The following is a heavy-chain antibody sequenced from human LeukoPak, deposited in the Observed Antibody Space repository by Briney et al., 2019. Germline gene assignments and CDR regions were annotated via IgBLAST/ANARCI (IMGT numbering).Heavy chain of an antibody. J-gene: IGHJ4*02. Sequence: PGGSLRLSCAASGFTFSSYAMHWVRQAPGKGLEWVAVISYDGSNKYYADSVKGRFTISRDNSKNTLYLQMNSLRAEDTAVYYCARGLVPVVAATRGLYYFDYWGQGTLVTVSS. CDR3: ARGLVPVVAATRGLYYFDY. D-gene: IGHD2-15*01. CDR1: GFTFSSYA. CDR2: ISYDGSNK. V-gene: IGHV3-30*04.